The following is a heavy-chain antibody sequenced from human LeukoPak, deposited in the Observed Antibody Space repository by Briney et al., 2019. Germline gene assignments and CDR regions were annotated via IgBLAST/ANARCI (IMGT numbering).Heavy chain of an antibody. CDR2: ISTSSTYI. V-gene: IGHV3-21*01. D-gene: IGHD1-26*01. CDR1: EFTLRSYS. Sequence: PGGSLRLSCVASEFTLRSYSMHWVRQAPGEGLEWVSYISTSSTYIYYADSVMGRFTISRDNAKNSLYLHMSSLRAEDTAVYYCARDASGSSIGLIDFWGQGTLVTVSS. J-gene: IGHJ4*02. CDR3: ARDASGSSIGLIDF.